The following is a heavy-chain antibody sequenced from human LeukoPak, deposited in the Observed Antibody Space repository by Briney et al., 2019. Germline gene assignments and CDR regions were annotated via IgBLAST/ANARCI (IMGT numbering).Heavy chain of an antibody. J-gene: IGHJ3*02. V-gene: IGHV3-7*03. Sequence: GGSLRLSRAVSGFTFSRYWMSWVRQAPGKGLEWVASIKQDGNEKYYVDSVRGRFTISRDNAKNSLYLQMDSLRAEDTAVYYCARDLDFGSGRSLGAFDIWGQGTMVTVSS. CDR3: ARDLDFGSGRSLGAFDI. CDR1: GFTFSRYW. CDR2: IKQDGNEK. D-gene: IGHD3-10*01.